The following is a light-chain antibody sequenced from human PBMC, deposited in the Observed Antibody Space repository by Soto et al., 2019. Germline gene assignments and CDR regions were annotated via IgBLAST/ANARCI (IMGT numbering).Light chain of an antibody. CDR3: QQCGGSWA. J-gene: IGKJ1*01. CDR2: DAS. V-gene: IGKV1-5*01. CDR1: QTISST. Sequence: DIQMTQSPSILSASVGDRFTITCRASQTISSTLAWYQQKPGKAPKLLIYDASSLESGVPSRFSGSKSGTEFTLTISSLQPDDFATYYCQQCGGSWAFGQGTKVEIK.